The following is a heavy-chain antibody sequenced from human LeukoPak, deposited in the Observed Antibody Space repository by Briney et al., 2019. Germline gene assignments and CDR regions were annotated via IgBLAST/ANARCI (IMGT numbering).Heavy chain of an antibody. D-gene: IGHD6-19*01. CDR3: ARRDSSGWLDY. Sequence: GASLKISCKGSGYSFTTYWIAWVRQMPGKGLEWMGIIYPGDSDIRYSPSFQGQVTISADKSISTAYLQWSSLKASDTAMYYCARRDSSGWLDYWGQGTLVTVSS. CDR2: IYPGDSDI. CDR1: GYSFTTYW. V-gene: IGHV5-51*01. J-gene: IGHJ4*02.